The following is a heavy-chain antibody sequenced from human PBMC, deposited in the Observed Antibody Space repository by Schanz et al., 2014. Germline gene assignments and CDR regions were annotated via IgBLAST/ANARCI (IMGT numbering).Heavy chain of an antibody. Sequence: QVQLQELGPGLVKPSETLSLTCTVSGGSISSYYWNWIRQPSGKGLEWIGFMYYSGNTNYNPSLKSRATISGDTSKKHFSLKLTSVTAADTAVYYCARSPFTSRYYYYGMDVWGQGTSVIVSS. CDR2: MYYSGNT. D-gene: IGHD3-3*01. V-gene: IGHV4-59*08. CDR3: ARSPFTSRYYYYGMDV. J-gene: IGHJ6*02. CDR1: GGSISSYY.